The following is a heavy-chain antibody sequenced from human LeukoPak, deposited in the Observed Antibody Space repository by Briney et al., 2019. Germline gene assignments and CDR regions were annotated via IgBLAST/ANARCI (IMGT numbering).Heavy chain of an antibody. CDR2: ISGSGGST. Sequence: GGSLRLSCAASGFTFSNYAMSWVRQAPGKGLEWVSGISGSGGSTYYVDSVKGRFTISRDSSKNKVYLQMNSLRAEDTAVYYCAKDLESSTSCLDYWGQGTLVTVSS. CDR3: AKDLESSTSCLDY. J-gene: IGHJ4*02. D-gene: IGHD2-2*01. V-gene: IGHV3-23*01. CDR1: GFTFSNYA.